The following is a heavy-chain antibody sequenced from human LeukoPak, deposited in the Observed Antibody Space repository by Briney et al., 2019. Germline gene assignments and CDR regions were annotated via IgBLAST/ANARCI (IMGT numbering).Heavy chain of an antibody. V-gene: IGHV3-48*04. CDR3: ARDSSHLYSVGPYYYGMEV. Sequence: GGSLRLSCAASGFTFSSYSMNWVRQAPGKGLEWVSYISSSGSTIYYADSVKGRFTISRDNAKNSLYLQMNSLRAEDTAVYYCARDSSHLYSVGPYYYGMEVWGQGTTVTVSS. D-gene: IGHD5/OR15-5a*01. CDR1: GFTFSSYS. J-gene: IGHJ6*02. CDR2: ISSSGSTI.